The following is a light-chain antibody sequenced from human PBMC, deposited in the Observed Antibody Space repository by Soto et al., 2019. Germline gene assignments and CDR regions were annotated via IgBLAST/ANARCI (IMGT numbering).Light chain of an antibody. V-gene: IGKV3-15*01. J-gene: IGKJ5*01. CDR1: QSVSRN. CDR3: QQYSNWPT. Sequence: EIVMTQSPGTLSVSPGERATLSCRASQSVSRNLAWYQQRPGQAPRLLISGASTRATGIAARFSGGGSGREFTLTISSLQSEDSALYYCQQYSNWPTFGQGTRLEIK. CDR2: GAS.